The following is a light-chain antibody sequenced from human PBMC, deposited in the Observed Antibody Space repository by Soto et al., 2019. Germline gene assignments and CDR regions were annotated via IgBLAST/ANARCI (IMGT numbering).Light chain of an antibody. Sequence: QSALTQPPSASGSPGQSVTLSCTGTSSDVGGYNYVSWYQQHPGKAPKLMIYEVSKRPSGVPDRFSGSKSGNTASLTVSGLQAEDEADYYCSSYAGSNNFDVFGTGTKVTV. CDR1: SSDVGGYNY. CDR2: EVS. CDR3: SSYAGSNNFDV. J-gene: IGLJ1*01. V-gene: IGLV2-8*01.